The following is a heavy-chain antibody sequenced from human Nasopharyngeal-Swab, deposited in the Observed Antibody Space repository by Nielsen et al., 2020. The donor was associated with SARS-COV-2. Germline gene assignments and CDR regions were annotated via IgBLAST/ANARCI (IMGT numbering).Heavy chain of an antibody. CDR1: GLGFSNYE. J-gene: IGHJ4*02. Sequence: GGSLRLSCAASGLGFSNYEMNWVRQAPGKGLEWISYISTTTATIYYADSVKGRFTISRDNAKNSLYLQMNSLRAEDTAMYYCARVVYGYFDYWGQGTLVTVSS. D-gene: IGHD5/OR15-5a*01. CDR2: ISTTTATI. V-gene: IGHV3-48*03. CDR3: ARVVYGYFDY.